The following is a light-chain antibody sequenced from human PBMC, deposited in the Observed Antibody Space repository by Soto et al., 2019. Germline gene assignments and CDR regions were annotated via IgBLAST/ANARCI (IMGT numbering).Light chain of an antibody. Sequence: DIVMTQSPDSLAVSLGERATINCKSSQSLLCSVNNKDYLAWYQQKPGQPPRLLIYWASSRESGVPDRFSGSGSGTDFTLTINSLQADDVALYYCQQYYTLPLTFGGGTKVEI. CDR1: QSLLCSVNNKDY. J-gene: IGKJ4*01. CDR3: QQYYTLPLT. CDR2: WAS. V-gene: IGKV4-1*01.